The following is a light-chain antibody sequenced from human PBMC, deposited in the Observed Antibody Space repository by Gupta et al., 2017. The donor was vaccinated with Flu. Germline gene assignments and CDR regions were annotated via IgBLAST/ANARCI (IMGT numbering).Light chain of an antibody. J-gene: IGKJ1*01. CDR3: QQDNSSSWT. CDR2: KAS. V-gene: IGKV1-5*03. Sequence: PSNLYASVGDRVTSTCRVRQSISSWLAWYRQKPGQAPKLLIYKASKGKSGVPSRFSGRGSGTEFTLTISSLQPDDFATYYCQQDNSSSWTFGQGTKVEIK. CDR1: QSISSW.